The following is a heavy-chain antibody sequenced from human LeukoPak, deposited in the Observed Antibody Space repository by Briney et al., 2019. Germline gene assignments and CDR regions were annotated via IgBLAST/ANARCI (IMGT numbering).Heavy chain of an antibody. D-gene: IGHD5-12*01. CDR3: TTSGGGYGPYYFDY. Sequence: KPGGSLRLSSAASGFTFSNAWMSWVRQAPGKGLEWVGRIKSKTDGGTTDYAAPVKGRFTISRDDSKNTLYLQMNSLKTGDTAVYYCTTSGGGYGPYYFDYWGQGTLVTVSS. J-gene: IGHJ4*02. V-gene: IGHV3-15*01. CDR1: GFTFSNAW. CDR2: IKSKTDGGTT.